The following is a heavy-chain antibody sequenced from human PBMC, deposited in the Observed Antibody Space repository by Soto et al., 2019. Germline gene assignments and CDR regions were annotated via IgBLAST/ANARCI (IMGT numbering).Heavy chain of an antibody. V-gene: IGHV3-21*01. CDR1: GFTFSTYT. J-gene: IGHJ1*01. Sequence: EVQLVESGGGLVKPGGSLRLSCAASGFTFSTYTMNWVRQAPGKGLEWVSSISSSSSYIYYADSVKGRFTISRDNAKNSRYLQMNSLRAEDTAVYYCAREAYYDSSGYYQHWGQGTLVTVSS. D-gene: IGHD3-22*01. CDR3: AREAYYDSSGYYQH. CDR2: ISSSSSYI.